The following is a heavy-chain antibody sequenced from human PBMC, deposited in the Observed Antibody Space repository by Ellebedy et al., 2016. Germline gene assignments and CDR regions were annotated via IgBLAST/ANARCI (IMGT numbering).Heavy chain of an antibody. CDR2: IIGSSTIM. D-gene: IGHD2-8*02. V-gene: IGHV3-48*04. J-gene: IGHJ3*02. Sequence: GESLKISXAASTFTFSTYSMNWVRQAPGKGLEWISHIIGSSTIMYHADSVKGRFTISRDDAKNSLYLQLNSLRGEDTAVYSCVGDWSYAFHIWGQGTMGNVSS. CDR3: VGDWSYAFHI. CDR1: TFTFSTYS.